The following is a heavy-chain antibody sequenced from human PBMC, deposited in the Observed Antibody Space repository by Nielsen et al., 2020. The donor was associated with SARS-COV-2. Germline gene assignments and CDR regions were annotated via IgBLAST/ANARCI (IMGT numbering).Heavy chain of an antibody. CDR3: ARAPRYGSGWYAGYYGMDV. D-gene: IGHD6-19*01. J-gene: IGHJ6*02. CDR2: INHSGST. CDR1: GFTFSDYY. Sequence: GSLRLSCAASGFTFSDYYMSWIRQAPGKGLEWIGEINHSGSTNYNPSLKSRVTISVDTSKNQFSLKLSSVTAADTAVYYCARAPRYGSGWYAGYYGMDVWGQGTTVTVSS. V-gene: IGHV4-34*01.